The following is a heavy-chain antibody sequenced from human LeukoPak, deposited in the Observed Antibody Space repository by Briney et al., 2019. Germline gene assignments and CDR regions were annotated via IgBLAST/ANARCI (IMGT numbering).Heavy chain of an antibody. CDR1: GGSFNGYY. V-gene: IGHV4-34*01. Sequence: PSETLSLTCAIYGGSFNGYYWSWIRQPPGKGLEWIGEINHSGSTNYNPSLKSRVTISVDTSKNQFSLRLSSMTATDTAFYYCASPFCSGGGCYFDDWGQGSLVTVSS. J-gene: IGHJ4*02. CDR2: INHSGST. CDR3: ASPFCSGGGCYFDD. D-gene: IGHD2-15*01.